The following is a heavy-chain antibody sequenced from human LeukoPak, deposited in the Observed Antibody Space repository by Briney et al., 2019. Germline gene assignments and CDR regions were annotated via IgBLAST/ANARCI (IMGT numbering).Heavy chain of an antibody. CDR1: RGTFSSYA. CDR3: ARPVGGSGYLGY. J-gene: IGHJ4*02. D-gene: IGHD3-22*01. CDR2: IIPIFGTA. V-gene: IGHV1-69*13. Sequence: SVKVSCKASRGTFSSYAISWVRQAPGQGLEWMGGIIPIFGTANYAQKFQGRVTITADESTSTAYMELSSLRSEDTAVYYCARPVGGSGYLGYWGQGTLVTVSS.